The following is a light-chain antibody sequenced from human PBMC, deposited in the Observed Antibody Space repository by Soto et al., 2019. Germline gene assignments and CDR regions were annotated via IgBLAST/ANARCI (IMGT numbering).Light chain of an antibody. Sequence: QSVLTQPPSASGSFGQSVTISCTGTSSDVGGYNYVSWYQQHPGKAPKLMIYEGSKRPSGVSNRFSGSKSGNTASLTISGLQAEDEADYFCCSYAGSSTLYVFGPVTKVTV. CDR3: CSYAGSSTLYV. CDR1: SSDVGGYNY. J-gene: IGLJ1*01. CDR2: EGS. V-gene: IGLV2-23*01.